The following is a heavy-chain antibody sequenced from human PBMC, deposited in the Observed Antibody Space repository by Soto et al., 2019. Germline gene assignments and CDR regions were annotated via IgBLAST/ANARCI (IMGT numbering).Heavy chain of an antibody. D-gene: IGHD3-9*01. CDR2: ISAYNGNT. CDR1: GYTFTSYG. CDR3: ARSPYYDILTGYSLDY. V-gene: IGHV1-18*04. J-gene: IGHJ4*02. Sequence: ASVKVSYKASGYTFTSYGISWVRQAPGQGLEWMGWISAYNGNTNYAQKLQGRVTMTTDASTSTACMELRSLRSDDTAVYYCARSPYYDILTGYSLDYWGQGTLVTVSS.